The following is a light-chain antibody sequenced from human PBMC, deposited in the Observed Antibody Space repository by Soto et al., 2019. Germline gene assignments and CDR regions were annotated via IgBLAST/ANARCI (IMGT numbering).Light chain of an antibody. CDR1: QSVRNK. V-gene: IGKV3D-11*03. CDR3: QQRSDWPWT. Sequence: ATVSVSPWERVTLSCRASQSVRNKLAWYQKKPGQAPRLLIYDASNRATGIPARFSGSGSGTDVTLTLSSLEPEDGEVDYGQQRSDWPWTFCQGTKVYI. CDR2: DAS. J-gene: IGKJ1*01.